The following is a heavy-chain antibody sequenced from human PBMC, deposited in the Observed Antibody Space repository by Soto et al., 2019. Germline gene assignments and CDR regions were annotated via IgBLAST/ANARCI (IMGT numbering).Heavy chain of an antibody. CDR3: ARVCGGDCHNVFDI. J-gene: IGHJ3*02. CDR2: IYYSGST. Sequence: QVQLQESGPGLVKPSQTLSLTCTVSGGSISSGGYYWTWIRQHPGKGLEWIGYIYYSGSTYYNPSLKSRVTISVDTSKNQLSLNLSCVTAADTAVYYCARVCGGDCHNVFDIWGQGTMVTVSS. CDR1: GGSISSGGYY. D-gene: IGHD2-21*02. V-gene: IGHV4-31*03.